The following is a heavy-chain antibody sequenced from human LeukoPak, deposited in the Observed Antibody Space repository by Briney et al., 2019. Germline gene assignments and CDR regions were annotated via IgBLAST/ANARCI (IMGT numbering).Heavy chain of an antibody. CDR1: GFTFTSSA. D-gene: IGHD3-10*01. Sequence: SAKVSCKASGFTFTSSAVQWVRQARGQRLEWIGWIVVGSGNTNYAQKFQERVTITRDMSTSTAYMELSSLRSEDTAVYYCAATEGYGSGSYYAYYYGMDVWGKGTTVTVSS. CDR2: IVVGSGNT. V-gene: IGHV1-58*01. CDR3: AATEGYGSGSYYAYYYGMDV. J-gene: IGHJ6*04.